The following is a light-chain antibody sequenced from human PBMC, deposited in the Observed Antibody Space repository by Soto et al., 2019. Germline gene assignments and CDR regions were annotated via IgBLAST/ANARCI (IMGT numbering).Light chain of an antibody. J-gene: IGLJ1*01. CDR3: CSYVGARTYV. Sequence: QSVLTQPRSVSGSPGQSVTISCTGTSSDVGGFNSVSWYQQHPGKAPKLMIYDVNKRPSGVPDRFSGSKSGSTASLTISGLQAEDEADYYCCSYVGARTYVFGTGNKVTVL. V-gene: IGLV2-11*01. CDR2: DVN. CDR1: SSDVGGFNS.